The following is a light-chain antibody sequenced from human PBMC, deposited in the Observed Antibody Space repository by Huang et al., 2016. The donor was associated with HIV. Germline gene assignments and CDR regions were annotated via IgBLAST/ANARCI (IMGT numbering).Light chain of an antibody. J-gene: IGKJ2*01. V-gene: IGKV2-28*01. Sequence: EIVMIQSPLSLSVAPGEPASISCRSSQSLLHRNEYNYLDWYLQKPGPSPQLLLSFASSLASGVPDRFSGGGSGTHFSLNISSVEAEDAGIYYCMEALKAPYTFGQGTKLEIK. CDR3: MEALKAPYT. CDR2: FAS. CDR1: QSLLHRNEYNY.